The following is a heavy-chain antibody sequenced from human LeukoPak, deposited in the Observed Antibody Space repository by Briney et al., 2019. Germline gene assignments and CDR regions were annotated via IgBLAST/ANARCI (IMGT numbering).Heavy chain of an antibody. J-gene: IGHJ6*02. V-gene: IGHV4-59*01. CDR1: GGSISSYY. CDR3: ARADIVVPQGVDV. CDR2: IYYSGST. D-gene: IGHD2-2*01. Sequence: PSETLSLTCTVSGGSISSYYWSWIRQPPGKGLEWIGYIYYSGSTNYNPSLKSRVTISVDTSKNQFSLKLSSVTAADTAVYYCARADIVVPQGVDVWGQGTTVTVSS.